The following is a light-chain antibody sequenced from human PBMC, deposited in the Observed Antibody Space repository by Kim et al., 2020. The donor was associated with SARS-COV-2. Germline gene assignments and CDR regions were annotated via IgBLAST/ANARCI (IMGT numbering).Light chain of an antibody. J-gene: IGKJ5*01. CDR3: QQYDNLPPI. CDR1: HDINNY. V-gene: IGKV1-33*01. CDR2: DAS. Sequence: TSVGDRFTITCQASHDINNYLNWYQQKPGKAPKLLIYDASNLQAGVTSRFSGSGSGTDFTFTISSLQPEDIATYYCQQYDNLPPIFGQGTRLEIK.